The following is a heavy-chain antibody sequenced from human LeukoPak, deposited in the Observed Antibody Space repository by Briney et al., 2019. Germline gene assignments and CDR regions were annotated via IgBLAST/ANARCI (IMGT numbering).Heavy chain of an antibody. D-gene: IGHD2/OR15-2a*01. CDR1: GFTFSTYP. CDR2: ISGSGGST. CDR3: AKERTQTTSFDY. J-gene: IGHJ4*02. Sequence: GGSLRLSCAASGFTFSTYPMNWVRQAPGEGLEWVSTISGSGGSTYYADSVKGRFTISRDNSKNTLYLQMNRLRADDTAIYYCAKERTQTTSFDYWGQGTLVTVSS. V-gene: IGHV3-23*01.